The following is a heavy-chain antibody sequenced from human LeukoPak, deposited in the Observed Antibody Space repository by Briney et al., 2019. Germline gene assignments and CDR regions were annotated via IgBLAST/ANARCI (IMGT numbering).Heavy chain of an antibody. V-gene: IGHV3-30*18. D-gene: IGHD3-22*01. CDR3: AKGGYYERPWYFDY. CDR2: ISFDGTNK. Sequence: GRSLRLSCAASGFTFSHYAMQGVRKAPGKGLEWVAVISFDGTNKFYADSVKGRFPISRDNSKNALYLQMNSLRAEDTAVYYCAKGGYYERPWYFDYWGQGTLVTVSS. CDR1: GFTFSHYA. J-gene: IGHJ4*02.